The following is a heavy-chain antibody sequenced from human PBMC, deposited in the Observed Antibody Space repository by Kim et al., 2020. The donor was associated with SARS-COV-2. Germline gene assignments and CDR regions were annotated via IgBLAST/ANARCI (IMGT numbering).Heavy chain of an antibody. Sequence: SETLSLTCAVYGGSFSGYYWSWIRQPPGKGLEWIGEINHSGSTNYNPSLKSRVTISVDTSKNQFSLKLSSVTAADTAVYYCASLLVAATPIVGATDYFQHWGQGTLVTVSS. J-gene: IGHJ1*01. CDR2: INHSGST. V-gene: IGHV4-34*01. CDR3: ASLLVAATPIVGATDYFQH. CDR1: GGSFSGYY. D-gene: IGHD2-15*01.